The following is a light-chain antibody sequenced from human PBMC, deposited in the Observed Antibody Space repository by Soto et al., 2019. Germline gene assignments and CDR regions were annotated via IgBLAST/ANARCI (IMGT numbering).Light chain of an antibody. CDR3: SSYAGSNNVV. V-gene: IGLV2-8*01. J-gene: IGLJ3*02. CDR2: EVS. CDR1: SSDVGGYNY. Sequence: QAVVTQPPSASGSPGQSVTISCTGTSSDVGGYNYVSWYQQHPGKAPKLMIYEVSKRPSGVPDHFSGSKSGNTASLTVSGLQAEDEADYYCSSYAGSNNVVFGGGTKLTVL.